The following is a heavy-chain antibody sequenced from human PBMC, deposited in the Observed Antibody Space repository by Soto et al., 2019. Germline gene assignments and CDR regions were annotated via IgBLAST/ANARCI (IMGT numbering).Heavy chain of an antibody. CDR3: ARRGSGSYYDY. J-gene: IGHJ4*02. V-gene: IGHV3-23*01. CDR2: ISGSGDST. Sequence: EVQLLESGGGLVQPGGSLRLSCAASGFTFSSYAMRWVRQAPGKGLEWVSAISGSGDSTYHADSVKGRFTISRDNSKNTLYLQMNSLRGEDTAVYHCARRGSGSYYDYWGQGTLVTVSS. CDR1: GFTFSSYA. D-gene: IGHD1-26*01.